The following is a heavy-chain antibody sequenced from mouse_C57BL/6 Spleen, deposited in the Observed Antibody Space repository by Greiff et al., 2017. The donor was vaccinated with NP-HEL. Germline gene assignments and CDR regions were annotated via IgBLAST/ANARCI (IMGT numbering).Heavy chain of an antibody. Sequence: EVQRVESEGGLVQPGSSMKLSCTASGFTFSDYYMAWVRQVPEKGLEWVANINYDGSSTYYLDSLKSRFIISRDNAKNILYLQMSSLKSEDTATYYCARDRDYYGSSYGFAYWGQGTLVTVSA. V-gene: IGHV5-16*01. D-gene: IGHD1-1*01. CDR1: GFTFSDYY. CDR2: INYDGSST. CDR3: ARDRDYYGSSYGFAY. J-gene: IGHJ3*01.